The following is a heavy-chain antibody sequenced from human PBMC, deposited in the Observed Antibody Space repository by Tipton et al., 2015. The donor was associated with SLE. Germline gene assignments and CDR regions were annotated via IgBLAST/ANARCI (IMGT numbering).Heavy chain of an antibody. CDR2: LNYNGGA. CDR3: ARIAIAPAMGEYYFDS. V-gene: IGHV4-59*08. J-gene: IGHJ4*02. D-gene: IGHD2-2*01. Sequence: LRLSCSVSGGSITNKYWSWIRQPPGKGLEWIGYLNYNGGATYSPSLKSRVTTSVDTSKNQFSLNLNSVTAADTAVYDCARIAIAPAMGEYYFDSWGQGTLVTVSS. CDR1: GGSITNKY.